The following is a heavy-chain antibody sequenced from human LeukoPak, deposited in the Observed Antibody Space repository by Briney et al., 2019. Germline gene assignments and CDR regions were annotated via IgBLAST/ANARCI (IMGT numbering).Heavy chain of an antibody. J-gene: IGHJ3*02. CDR1: GFTVSTNY. Sequence: GGSLRLSCAASGFTVSTNYMSWVRQAPGNGLEWVSVIYSGGSTYYADSVKGRFTISRDNSKNTLYLQMNSLRAEDTAVYYCARVQGETLPTNAFDIWGQGTMVTVSS. CDR3: ARVQGETLPTNAFDI. D-gene: IGHD5-12*01. V-gene: IGHV3-66*01. CDR2: IYSGGST.